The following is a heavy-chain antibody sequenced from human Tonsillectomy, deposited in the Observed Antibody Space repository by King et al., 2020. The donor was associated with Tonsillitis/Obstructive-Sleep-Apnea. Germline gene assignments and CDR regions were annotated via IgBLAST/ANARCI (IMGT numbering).Heavy chain of an antibody. V-gene: IGHV3-49*04. CDR2: IRSKAYGGTT. J-gene: IGHJ6*03. D-gene: IGHD3-3*01. CDR1: GFTFGDYA. Sequence: VQLVESGGGLVQPGRSLRLSCTASGFTFGDYAMSWVRQAPGKGLEWVGFIRSKAYGGTTEYAASVKGRFTISRDDSKSIAYLQMNSLKTEDTAAYYCTRDRVFGVVTPYYYYYYMDVWGKGTTVTVSS. CDR3: TRDRVFGVVTPYYYYYYMDV.